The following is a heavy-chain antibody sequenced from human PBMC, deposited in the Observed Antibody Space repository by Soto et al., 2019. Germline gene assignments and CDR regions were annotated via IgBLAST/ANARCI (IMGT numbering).Heavy chain of an antibody. V-gene: IGHV4-59*01. D-gene: IGHD3-22*01. CDR3: AREGYYDSGGYYSNWFDP. Sequence: QVQLQESGPGLVKPSETLSLTCTVSGGSISGYYWSWIRQPPGKGLEGIGYIYYSGSTNYNPSLNSRVTISVDTSKNQFSLRLSSVTAADTALYFCAREGYYDSGGYYSNWFDPWGQGTLVTVSS. J-gene: IGHJ5*02. CDR2: IYYSGST. CDR1: GGSISGYY.